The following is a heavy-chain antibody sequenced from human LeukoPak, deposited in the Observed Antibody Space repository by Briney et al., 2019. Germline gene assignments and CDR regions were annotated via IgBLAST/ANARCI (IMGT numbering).Heavy chain of an antibody. Sequence: SETLSLTCTVSGGSLSSNRYYWGWLRQPPGRGLEWIGSFYYSGSTYDNPSLKSRVTISVDTSKNQFSLKLSSVTAADTAVYYCARVPTVTFFDYWGQGTLVTVSS. CDR3: ARVPTVTFFDY. D-gene: IGHD4-17*01. J-gene: IGHJ4*02. CDR1: GGSLSSNRYY. CDR2: FYYSGST. V-gene: IGHV4-39*01.